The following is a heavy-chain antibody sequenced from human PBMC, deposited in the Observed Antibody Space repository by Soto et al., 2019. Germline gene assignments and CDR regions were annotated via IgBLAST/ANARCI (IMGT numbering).Heavy chain of an antibody. CDR2: IYYTGST. J-gene: IGHJ4*02. V-gene: IGHV4-59*12. CDR1: NGSLSPYY. D-gene: IGHD3-16*01. CDR3: PRELGGVLDY. Sequence: PSVTLSLTCTVSNGSLSPYYWSWIRQPPGKGLEWIGYIYYTGSTNYNPSLKSRVTISVDTSKSQFSLKLSFVTAADTAVYYCPRELGGVLDYLGQGTLGTVSS.